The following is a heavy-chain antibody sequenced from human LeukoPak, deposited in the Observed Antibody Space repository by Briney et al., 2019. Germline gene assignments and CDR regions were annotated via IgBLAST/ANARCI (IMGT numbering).Heavy chain of an antibody. J-gene: IGHJ4*02. Sequence: SETLSLTCTVSGGSISSYYWSWIRQPPGKGLEWIGYIYYSGSTNYNPSLKSRVTISVDTSKNQFSLKLRSVTAADTAVYYCARVAYDTSGYEVDYWGQGTLVTVSS. D-gene: IGHD3-22*01. V-gene: IGHV4-59*01. CDR1: GGSISSYY. CDR3: ARVAYDTSGYEVDY. CDR2: IYYSGST.